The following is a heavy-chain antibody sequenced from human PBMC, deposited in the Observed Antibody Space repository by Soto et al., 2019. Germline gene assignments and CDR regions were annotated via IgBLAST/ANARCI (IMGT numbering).Heavy chain of an antibody. CDR3: ASSYGSGYRAFDY. V-gene: IGHV1-69*02. J-gene: IGHJ4*02. CDR2: VNPILSMS. CDR1: GDTFNFYS. Sequence: QVQLVQSGAEVKRPGSSVKVSCKASGDTFNFYSINWVRQAPGVGLEWVGRVNPILSMSNYAQRFQGRVTMTAEKPTSTAYMELRSLRSEDTAIYYCASSYGSGYRAFDYWGQGALVTVSS. D-gene: IGHD3-10*01.